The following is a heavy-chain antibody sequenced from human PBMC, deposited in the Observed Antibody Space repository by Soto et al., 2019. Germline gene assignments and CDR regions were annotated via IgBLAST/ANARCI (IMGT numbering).Heavy chain of an antibody. D-gene: IGHD6-13*01. V-gene: IGHV2-26*01. J-gene: IGHJ5*02. Sequence: QVTVKESGPVLVKPTETLTLTCTVSGFSLSNAGLGVSWIRQPPGKALEWLAHIFSNDEKSYSTSLKSRLTISKDTSKSQLVLTMTNMDPVDTATYYCASAYTTSCYVFDPWGQGTLVTVSS. CDR3: ASAYTTSCYVFDP. CDR2: IFSNDEK. CDR1: GFSLSNAGLG.